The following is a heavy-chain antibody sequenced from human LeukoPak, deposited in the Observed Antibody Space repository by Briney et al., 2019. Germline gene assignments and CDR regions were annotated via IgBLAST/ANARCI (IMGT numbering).Heavy chain of an antibody. D-gene: IGHD6-13*01. Sequence: PSETLSLTCTVSGGSISPYYWIWIRQPPGKGLEWIGYIYYSGGTNYNPSLKSRVTMSVDTSKNQFSLKLASVTAADTAVYYCTRRAAAVGTFYMDVWGERTTVTVSS. CDR3: TRRAAAVGTFYMDV. CDR2: IYYSGGT. V-gene: IGHV4-59*01. CDR1: GGSISPYY. J-gene: IGHJ6*03.